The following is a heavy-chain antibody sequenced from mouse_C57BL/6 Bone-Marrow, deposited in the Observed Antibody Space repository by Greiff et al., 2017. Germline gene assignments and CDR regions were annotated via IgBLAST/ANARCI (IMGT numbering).Heavy chain of an antibody. D-gene: IGHD4-1*01. V-gene: IGHV1-81*01. CDR2: IYPRSGNT. J-gene: IGHJ3*01. Sequence: VQLQQSGAELARPGASVKLSCKASGYTFTSYGISWVKQRTGQGLEWIGEIYPRSGNTYYNEKFKGKATLTADKSSSTAYMGLRSLTSEDSAVCVCARAWLTGAFAYWGQGTLVTVSA. CDR3: ARAWLTGAFAY. CDR1: GYTFTSYG.